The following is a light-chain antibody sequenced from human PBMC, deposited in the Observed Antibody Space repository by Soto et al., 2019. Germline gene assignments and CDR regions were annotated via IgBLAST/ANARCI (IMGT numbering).Light chain of an antibody. CDR1: SSDVGGYNY. CDR2: EVS. CDR3: SSYTSSNTYV. Sequence: QSALTQPASVSGSPGQSITISCTGTSSDVGGYNYVSWYQQHPGKAPKLMIYEVSNRPSRVSNRFSGSKSGNAASLTISGIQAEDEADYYCSSYTSSNTYVFGTGTKLTVL. V-gene: IGLV2-14*01. J-gene: IGLJ1*01.